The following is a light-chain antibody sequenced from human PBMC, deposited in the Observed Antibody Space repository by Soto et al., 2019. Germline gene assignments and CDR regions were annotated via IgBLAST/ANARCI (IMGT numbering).Light chain of an antibody. V-gene: IGKV1-13*02. CDR3: QQYNSYSPIT. J-gene: IGKJ5*01. Sequence: AIQLTQSPSSLSASVGDRVTITCRASQGISSALAWYQQKPGKAPKLLIYDASSLESGVPSRFSGSGSGTEFTLTISSLQPDDFATYYCQQYNSYSPITFGQGTRLEIK. CDR2: DAS. CDR1: QGISSA.